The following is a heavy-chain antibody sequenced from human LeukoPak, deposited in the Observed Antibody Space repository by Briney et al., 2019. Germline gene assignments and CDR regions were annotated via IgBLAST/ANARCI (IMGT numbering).Heavy chain of an antibody. J-gene: IGHJ4*02. CDR1: GYSFTRYW. CDR3: VVILTGYYKYFDY. D-gene: IGHD3-9*01. CDR2: IYPGDSDT. Sequence: GESLKISCKGSGYSFTRYWIGWVRQMPGKGLEWTGIIYPGDSDTRYSPSFQGQVTISADKSISTAYLQWSSLKASDTAMHYCVVILTGYYKYFDYWGQGTLVTVSS. V-gene: IGHV5-51*01.